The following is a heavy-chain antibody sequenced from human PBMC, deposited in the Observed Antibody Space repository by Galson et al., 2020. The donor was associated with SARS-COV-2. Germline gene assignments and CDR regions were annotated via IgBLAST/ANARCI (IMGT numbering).Heavy chain of an antibody. Sequence: SVKVSCKVSGYTLTELSMHWVRQAPGKGLEWMGGIIPIFGTANYAQKFQGRVTITADESTSTAYMELSSLRSEDTAVYYCARDRADSSGYYPPDAFDIWGQGTMVTVSS. J-gene: IGHJ3*02. CDR3: ARDRADSSGYYPPDAFDI. V-gene: IGHV1-69*13. D-gene: IGHD3-22*01. CDR2: IIPIFGTA. CDR1: GYTLTELS.